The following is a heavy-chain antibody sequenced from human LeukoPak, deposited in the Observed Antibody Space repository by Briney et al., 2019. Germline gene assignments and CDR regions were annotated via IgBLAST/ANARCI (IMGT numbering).Heavy chain of an antibody. V-gene: IGHV1-2*02. Sequence: GASVKVSCKASGYTFTGYYMHWVRQAPGQGLEWMGWINPNSGGTNYAQKFQGRVTMTRDTSISTAYMELSRLRSEDTAVYSCARGAQIHLWINFYHYMDVWGKGTTVTVSS. CDR2: INPNSGGT. J-gene: IGHJ6*03. CDR1: GYTFTGYY. D-gene: IGHD5-18*01. CDR3: ARGAQIHLWINFYHYMDV.